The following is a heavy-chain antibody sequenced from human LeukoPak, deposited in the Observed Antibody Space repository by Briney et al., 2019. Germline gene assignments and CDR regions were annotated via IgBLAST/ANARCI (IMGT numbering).Heavy chain of an antibody. CDR1: GGSFSGYY. CDR2: INHSGST. D-gene: IGHD2-2*01. J-gene: IGHJ4*02. V-gene: IGHV4-34*01. Sequence: PSETLSLTCAVYGGSFSGYYWSWIRQPPGKGLEWIGEINHSGSTNCNPSLKSRVTMSVDTSKNQFSLKLSSVTAADTAVYYCARERSTSWVDYWGQGTLVTVSS. CDR3: ARERSTSWVDY.